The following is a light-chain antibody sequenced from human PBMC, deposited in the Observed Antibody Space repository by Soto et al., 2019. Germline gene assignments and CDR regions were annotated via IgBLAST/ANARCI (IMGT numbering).Light chain of an antibody. CDR2: DAS. CDR3: QQYDNLPLFT. V-gene: IGKV1-33*01. J-gene: IGKJ3*01. CDR1: QDISNY. Sequence: DIQMTQSPSSLSASVGDRVTITCQASQDISNYLNWDQQKPGKAPKLLIYDASNVETGVPSRFSGSGAGTDFTFTISSLQPEDIATYYCQQYDNLPLFTFGPGTKVDI.